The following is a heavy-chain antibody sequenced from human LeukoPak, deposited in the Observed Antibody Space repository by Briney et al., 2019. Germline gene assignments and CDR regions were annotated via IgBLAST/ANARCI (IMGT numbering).Heavy chain of an antibody. CDR3: AKDRLAYYYGSGSYVDY. D-gene: IGHD3-10*01. CDR1: GFTFSSYG. Sequence: PGRPLRLSCAASGFTFSSYGMHWVRQAPGKALEGVAVISYDGSNKYYADSVKGRFTISRDNSKNTLYLQMNSLRAEDTAVYYCAKDRLAYYYGSGSYVDYWGQGTLVTVSS. J-gene: IGHJ4*02. V-gene: IGHV3-30*18. CDR2: ISYDGSNK.